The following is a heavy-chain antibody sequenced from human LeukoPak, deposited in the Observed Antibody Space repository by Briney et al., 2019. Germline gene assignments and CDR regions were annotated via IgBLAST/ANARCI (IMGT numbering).Heavy chain of an antibody. CDR3: ARGPHCSSTSCYSEYFHH. Sequence: SETLSLTCTVSGVSISSSSYYWGWIRQPPGKGLEWVGSIYYTGITHYNPSLKSRVTISVYTSKNQFSLKLSSVTAADTAVYYCARGPHCSSTSCYSEYFHHWGQGTLVTVSS. D-gene: IGHD2-2*01. CDR2: IYYTGIT. CDR1: GVSISSSSYY. J-gene: IGHJ1*01. V-gene: IGHV4-39*07.